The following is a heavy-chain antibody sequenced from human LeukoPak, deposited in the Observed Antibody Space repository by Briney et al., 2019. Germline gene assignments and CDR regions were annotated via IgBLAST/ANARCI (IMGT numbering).Heavy chain of an antibody. D-gene: IGHD2-15*01. CDR1: GFTFSSYA. CDR3: AKDTTAWWYHRAYMDV. J-gene: IGHJ6*03. CDR2: ISGSGDTT. Sequence: TGGSLRLSCAASGFTFSSYAMSWVRQAPGGGLEGVPAISGSGDTTYHADSVKGRFTISRDNSENRLSLQMDSLRAEDTAVYFCAKDTTAWWYHRAYMDVWGKGTTVTVSS. V-gene: IGHV3-23*01.